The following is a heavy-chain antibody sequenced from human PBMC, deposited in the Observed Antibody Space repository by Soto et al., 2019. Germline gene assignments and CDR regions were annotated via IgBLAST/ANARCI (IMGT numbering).Heavy chain of an antibody. Sequence: QVQLQESGPGLVKPSQTLSLTCTVSGGSISSGGYYWSWIRQHPGKGLEWIGYIYYSGSTYYNPSLKSLVTISVDTSKNQFSLKLSSVTAADTAVYYCAREKSPVTHYYYYGMDVWGQGTTVTVSS. J-gene: IGHJ6*02. V-gene: IGHV4-31*01. CDR3: AREKSPVTHYYYYGMDV. D-gene: IGHD4-17*01. CDR1: GGSISSGGYY. CDR2: IYYSGST.